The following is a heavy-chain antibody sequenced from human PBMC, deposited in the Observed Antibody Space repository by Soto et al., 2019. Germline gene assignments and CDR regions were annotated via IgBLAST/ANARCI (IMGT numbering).Heavy chain of an antibody. CDR2: ISYDGSNK. V-gene: IGHV3-30*18. J-gene: IGHJ4*02. CDR3: AKDLGGSGSLHY. D-gene: IGHD3-10*01. Sequence: QVQLVESGGGVVQPGRSLRLSCAASGFTFSTYGIHWVRQAPGKGLEWVSVISYDGSNKYYADSVKGRFTISRDNSKNTLYLQMNRLGVEDTAVYYCAKDLGGSGSLHYWGQGTLVTVS. CDR1: GFTFSTYG.